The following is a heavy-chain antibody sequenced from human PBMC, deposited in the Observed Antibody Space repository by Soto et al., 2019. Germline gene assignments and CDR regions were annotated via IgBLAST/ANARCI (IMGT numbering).Heavy chain of an antibody. CDR2: ISAYNGNT. J-gene: IGHJ4*02. V-gene: IGHV1-18*01. Sequence: ASVKVSCKASGYTFTSYGISWVGQAPLQVLEWMVWISAYNGNTNYAQKLQGRVTMTTDTSTSTAYMELRSLRSDDTAVYYCARDKAVKLTTAVSFDYGGQGTLVTVSS. CDR1: GYTFTSYG. D-gene: IGHD4-17*01. CDR3: ARDKAVKLTTAVSFDY.